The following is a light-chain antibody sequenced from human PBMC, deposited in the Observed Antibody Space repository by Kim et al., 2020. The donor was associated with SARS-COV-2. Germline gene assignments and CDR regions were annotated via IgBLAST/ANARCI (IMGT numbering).Light chain of an antibody. J-gene: IGKJ4*01. CDR1: QSVSSS. V-gene: IGKV3-15*01. CDR3: QQYKRWPVT. CDR2: GIS. Sequence: EIVMTQSPATLSVSPGERATLSCRASQSVSSSLAWYQQKPGQAPRLLIYGISTRATGVPAGFSGSGSGTEFTLTISSLQSEDFAVYYFQQYKRWPVTFGGGTKVDIK.